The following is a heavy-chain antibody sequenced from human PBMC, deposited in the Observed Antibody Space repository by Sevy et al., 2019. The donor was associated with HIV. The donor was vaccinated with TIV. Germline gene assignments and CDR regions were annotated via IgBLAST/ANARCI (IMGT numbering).Heavy chain of an antibody. CDR2: ISNYNGKT. V-gene: IGHV1-18*04. Sequence: ASVKVSCEASGYIFTNYAFSWVRQAPGQGLEWMGWISNYNGKTKYSEKFQGRLTMSADTSRRTAYLELRSLTSDDTAVYYCAREIYFHDASSYYALDWWGPVTLVTVSS. J-gene: IGHJ4*01. D-gene: IGHD3-10*01. CDR1: GYIFTNYA. CDR3: AREIYFHDASSYYALDW.